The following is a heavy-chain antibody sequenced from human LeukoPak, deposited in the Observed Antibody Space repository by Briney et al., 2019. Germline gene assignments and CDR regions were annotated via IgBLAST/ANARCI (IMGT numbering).Heavy chain of an antibody. D-gene: IGHD2-15*01. CDR2: INPNSGGT. CDR1: GYTFTSYD. CDR3: ARGYCSGGSCYNWFDP. Sequence: ASVKVSCKASGYTFTSYDINWVRQAPGQGLEWMGRINPNSGGTNYAQKFQGRVTMTRDTSISTAYMELSRLRSDDTAVYYCARGYCSGGSCYNWFDPWGQGTLVTVSS. J-gene: IGHJ5*02. V-gene: IGHV1-2*06.